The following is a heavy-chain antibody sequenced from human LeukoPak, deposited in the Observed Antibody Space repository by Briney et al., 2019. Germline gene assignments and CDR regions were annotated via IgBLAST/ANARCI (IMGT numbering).Heavy chain of an antibody. V-gene: IGHV1-69*04. CDR1: GGTFSSYA. D-gene: IGHD3-3*01. CDR3: ARRRLERKAGSWFDP. Sequence: ASVKVSCKASGGTFSSYAISWVRQAPGQGLEWMGRIIPILGIANYAQKFQGRVTITRNTSISTAYMELSSLRSEDTAVYYCARRRLERKAGSWFDPWGQGTLVTVSS. CDR2: IIPILGIA. J-gene: IGHJ5*02.